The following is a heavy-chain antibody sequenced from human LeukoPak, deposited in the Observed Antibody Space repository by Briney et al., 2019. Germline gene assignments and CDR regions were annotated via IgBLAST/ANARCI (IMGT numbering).Heavy chain of an antibody. J-gene: IGHJ6*03. Sequence: GASVKVSCKASGYTFTGYYMHWVRQAPGQGLEWMGWINPNSGGTNYAQKFQGRVTMTRDTSISTAYMELSRLRSDDTAVYYCARGGYHNYYYYYMDVWGKGTTVTVSS. CDR1: GYTFTGYY. V-gene: IGHV1-2*02. D-gene: IGHD2-2*01. CDR3: ARGGYHNYYYYYMDV. CDR2: INPNSGGT.